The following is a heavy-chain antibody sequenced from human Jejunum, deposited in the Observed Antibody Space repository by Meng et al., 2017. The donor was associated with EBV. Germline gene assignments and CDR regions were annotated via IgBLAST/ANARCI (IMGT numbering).Heavy chain of an antibody. V-gene: IGHV4-61*01. Sequence: LLPESGPRLLKPPAPLSPPCTVCGCSFSTASYYWSWIRQSPGKGLEWIGYIYYSGNTNYNPSLKSRATITVDTSKNQFSLKLSSVTAADTAVYYCARVVDYYERSGYPDFWGQGTLVTVSS. CDR1: GCSFSTASYY. CDR2: IYYSGNT. D-gene: IGHD3-22*01. CDR3: ARVVDYYERSGYPDF. J-gene: IGHJ4*02.